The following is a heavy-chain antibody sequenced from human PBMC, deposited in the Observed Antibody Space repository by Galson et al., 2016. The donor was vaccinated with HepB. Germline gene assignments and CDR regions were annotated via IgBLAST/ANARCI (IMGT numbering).Heavy chain of an antibody. D-gene: IGHD3-3*01. J-gene: IGHJ4*02. Sequence: ATLSLPCAVYSESFSGFYWRWIRQPPGKGLEWIGEINHSGNTNYNPSLKSRVTMSIHTSKNEVSLKLTSVTAADTAVYYCARGRPHFDFWRGYYAYYFYYWGQGTLVTVSS. CDR3: ARGRPHFDFWRGYYAYYFYY. CDR1: SESFSGFY. V-gene: IGHV4-34*01. CDR2: INHSGNT.